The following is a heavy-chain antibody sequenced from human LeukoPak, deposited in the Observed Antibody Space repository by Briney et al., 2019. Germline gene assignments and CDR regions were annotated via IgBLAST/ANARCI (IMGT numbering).Heavy chain of an antibody. CDR2: MNPNSGNT. V-gene: IGHV1-8*01. J-gene: IGHJ5*02. D-gene: IGHD2-2*02. CDR3: ARGRWTGYCSSTNCYSGLGP. Sequence: ASVKVSCKASGYTFTSYDINWVRQATGQGLEWMGWMNPNSGNTGYAQKFQGRVTMTRNTAINTAYMELSSLRSDDTAVYYCARGRWTGYCSSTNCYSGLGPWGQGTLVTVSS. CDR1: GYTFTSYD.